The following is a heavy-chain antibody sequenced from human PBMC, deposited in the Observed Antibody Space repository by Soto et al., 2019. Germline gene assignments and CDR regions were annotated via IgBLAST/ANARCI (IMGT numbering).Heavy chain of an antibody. CDR1: GGSFSGYY. J-gene: IGHJ4*02. CDR2: INHSGST. Sequence: SETLSITCAVYGGSFSGYYWSWIRQPPGKGLEWIGEINHSGSTNYNPSLKSRVTISVDTSKNQFSLKLSSVTAADTAVYYCARGKGRYDFWSGYYAPPSRYFDYWGQGTLVTVSS. D-gene: IGHD3-3*01. V-gene: IGHV4-34*01. CDR3: ARGKGRYDFWSGYYAPPSRYFDY.